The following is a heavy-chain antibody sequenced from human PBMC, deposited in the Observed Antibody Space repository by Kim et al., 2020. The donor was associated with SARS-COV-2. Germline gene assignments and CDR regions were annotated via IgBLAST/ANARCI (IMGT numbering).Heavy chain of an antibody. J-gene: IGHJ4*02. CDR3: ARDRGGGFGELHPY. Sequence: VDSVKGRFTISRDNAKNSLYLQMNSLRAEDTAVYYCARDRGGGFGELHPYWGQGTLVTVSS. V-gene: IGHV3-7*01. D-gene: IGHD3-10*01.